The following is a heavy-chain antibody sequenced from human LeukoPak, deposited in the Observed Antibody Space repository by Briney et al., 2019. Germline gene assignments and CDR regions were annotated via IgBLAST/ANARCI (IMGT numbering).Heavy chain of an antibody. CDR1: GFTFSSYS. D-gene: IGHD1-20*01. Sequence: GGSLRLSCAASGFTFSSYSMNWVRQAPGKGLEWVSCISSSSSYIYNADPVKGRFTISRDNAKNSLYLQMNSLRVENTAVYYCARAHNWKYGTFDYWGQGTLVTVSS. J-gene: IGHJ4*02. CDR3: ARAHNWKYGTFDY. V-gene: IGHV3-21*01. CDR2: ISSSSSYI.